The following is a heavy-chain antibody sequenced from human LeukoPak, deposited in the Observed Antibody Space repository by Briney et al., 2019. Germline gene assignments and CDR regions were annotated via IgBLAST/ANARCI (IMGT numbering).Heavy chain of an antibody. CDR3: ARGSIGEYYDSSGSYYFDY. J-gene: IGHJ4*02. D-gene: IGHD3-22*01. Sequence: SVKVSCKASGGTFGSYAISWVRQAPGQGLEWMGRIIPIFGIANYAQKFQGRVTITADKSTSTACMELSSLRSEDTAVYYCARGSIGEYYDSSGSYYFDYWGQGTLVTVSS. V-gene: IGHV1-69*04. CDR2: IIPIFGIA. CDR1: GGTFGSYA.